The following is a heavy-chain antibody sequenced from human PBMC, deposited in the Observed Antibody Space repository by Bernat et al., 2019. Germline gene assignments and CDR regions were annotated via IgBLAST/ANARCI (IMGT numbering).Heavy chain of an antibody. J-gene: IGHJ4*02. V-gene: IGHV1-3*01. D-gene: IGHD1-26*01. CDR3: ARAAFDNSGSYPFDY. CDR2: INAGNGNT. Sequence: QVQLVQSGAEVKKPGASVKVSCKASGYTFTSYAMHWVRQAPGQRLEWMGWINAGNGNTKYSQKFQGRVTITRDTSASTAYMELSSLRSEDTAVYYCARAAFDNSGSYPFDYWGQGTLVTVSS. CDR1: GYTFTSYA.